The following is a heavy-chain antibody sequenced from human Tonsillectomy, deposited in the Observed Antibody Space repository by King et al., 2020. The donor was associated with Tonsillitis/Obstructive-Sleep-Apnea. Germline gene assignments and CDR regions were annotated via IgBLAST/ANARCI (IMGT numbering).Heavy chain of an antibody. Sequence: VQLVESGAEVKKPGSSVKVSCKASGGSFRSYVTSWVRQAPGQGLEWMGGIIPMYGTTYYAQRFQDRVTITADESTSTAYMELSSLTSEDTAVYYCARLVSLDAVDIWGQGTKVTVSS. CDR3: ARLVSLDAVDI. CDR2: IIPMYGTT. CDR1: GGSFRSYV. D-gene: IGHD2-8*01. V-gene: IGHV1-69*01. J-gene: IGHJ3*02.